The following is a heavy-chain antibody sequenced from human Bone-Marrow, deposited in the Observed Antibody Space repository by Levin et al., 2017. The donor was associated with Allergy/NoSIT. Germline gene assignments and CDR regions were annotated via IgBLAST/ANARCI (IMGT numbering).Heavy chain of an antibody. J-gene: IGHJ3*02. CDR3: AKISAAAAPNAFDI. CDR1: GFTFSSYG. D-gene: IGHD6-13*01. CDR2: ISYDGSNK. Sequence: LSLTCAASGFTFSSYGMHWVRQAPGKGLEWVAVISYDGSNKYYADSVKGRFTISRDNSKNTLYLQMNSLRAEDTAVYYCAKISAAAAPNAFDIWGQGTMVTVSS. V-gene: IGHV3-30*18.